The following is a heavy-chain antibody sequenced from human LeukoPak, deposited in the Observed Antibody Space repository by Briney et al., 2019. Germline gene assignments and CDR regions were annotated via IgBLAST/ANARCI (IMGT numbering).Heavy chain of an antibody. CDR2: IYSGGST. CDR1: GFTVSSNY. D-gene: IGHD3-22*01. Sequence: GGSLRLSCAASGFTVSSNYMSWVRQAPGKGLEWVSVIYSGGSTYYADSVKGRFTISRDNSKNTLYLQMNSLRAEDTAVYYCARDLSYYDSSVPLGYWGQGTLVTVSS. V-gene: IGHV3-53*01. CDR3: ARDLSYYDSSVPLGY. J-gene: IGHJ4*02.